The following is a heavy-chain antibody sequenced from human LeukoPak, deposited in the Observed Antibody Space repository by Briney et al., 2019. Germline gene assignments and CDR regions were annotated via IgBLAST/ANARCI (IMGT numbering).Heavy chain of an antibody. D-gene: IGHD3-10*02. V-gene: IGHV3-23*01. CDR3: ARGTMFPYYFDY. CDR1: GFTFSSYA. Sequence: PGGSLRLSCAASGFTFSSYAMSWVRQAPGKGLEWVSIISGSGGSTYYADSVKGRFTISRDNSKNSLYLQMNSLRAEDTAVYYCARGTMFPYYFDYWGQGTLVTVSS. J-gene: IGHJ4*02. CDR2: ISGSGGST.